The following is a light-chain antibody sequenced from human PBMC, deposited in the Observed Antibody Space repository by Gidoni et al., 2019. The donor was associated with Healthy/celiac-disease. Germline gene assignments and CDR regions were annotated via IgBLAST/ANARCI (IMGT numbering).Light chain of an antibody. V-gene: IGKV1-39*01. J-gene: IGKJ3*01. CDR2: AES. Sequence: DIQMTQSPSSLSASVGDRVTITCRASQSISSSLNWYQQKPGKAPKLLIYAESSLQSGVPSRFSGSGSGTDFTLTISSLQPEDFATYYCQQSYSTPRFGPGTKVDIK. CDR3: QQSYSTPR. CDR1: QSISSS.